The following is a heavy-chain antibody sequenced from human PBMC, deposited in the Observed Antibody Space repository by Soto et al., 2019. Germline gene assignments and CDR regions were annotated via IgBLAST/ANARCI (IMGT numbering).Heavy chain of an antibody. J-gene: IGHJ4*02. V-gene: IGHV1-69*12. Sequence: QVQLVQSGAEVKKPGSSVKVSCKASGGTFSSYAISWVRQAPGQGLEWMGGVIPIFGTANYAQKCQGRVSITADESTRTAYMELSSLRSEDTAVYYCGRDLYYYGSGSYYPPSDYWGQGTLVTVSS. CDR1: GGTFSSYA. CDR3: GRDLYYYGSGSYYPPSDY. D-gene: IGHD3-10*01. CDR2: VIPIFGTA.